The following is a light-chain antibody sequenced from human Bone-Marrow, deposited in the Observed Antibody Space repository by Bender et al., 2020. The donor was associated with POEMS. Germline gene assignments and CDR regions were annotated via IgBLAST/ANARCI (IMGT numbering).Light chain of an antibody. CDR1: SSDVGYYNY. J-gene: IGLJ1*01. CDR3: CSYAGSSPFEGYV. CDR2: EGS. V-gene: IGLV2-23*03. Sequence: QSALTQPASVSGSPGQSITISCTGTSSDVGYYNYVAWYQQHPDKAPKLIIYEGSKRPSGISSRFSASKSGNTASLTISGLQAEDEADYYCCSYAGSSPFEGYVFGTGTSVTVL.